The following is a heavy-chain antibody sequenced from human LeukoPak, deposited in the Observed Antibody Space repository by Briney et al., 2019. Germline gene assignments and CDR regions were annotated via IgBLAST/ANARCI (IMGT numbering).Heavy chain of an antibody. CDR3: ARVLRGSGSYYPDAFDI. J-gene: IGHJ3*02. Sequence: SETLSPTCTVSGGSISSYYWSWIRQPPGKGLEWIGYIYYSGSTNYIPSLKSRVTISVDTSKNQFSLKLSSVTAADTAVYYCARVLRGSGSYYPDAFDIWGQGTMVTVSS. CDR1: GGSISSYY. V-gene: IGHV4-59*08. CDR2: IYYSGST. D-gene: IGHD1-26*01.